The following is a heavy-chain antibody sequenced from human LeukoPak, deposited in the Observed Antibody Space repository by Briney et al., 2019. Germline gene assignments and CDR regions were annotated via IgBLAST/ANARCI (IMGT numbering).Heavy chain of an antibody. CDR2: ISSSSSYI. Sequence: GSLRLSCAASGFTFSSYSMNWVRQAPGKGLEWVSSISSSSSYIYYADSVKGRFTISRDNAKNSLYLQMNSLRAEDTAVYYCARGFRRYDSSGYSGEYYFDYWGQGTLVTVSS. CDR3: ARGFRRYDSSGYSGEYYFDY. D-gene: IGHD3-22*01. CDR1: GFTFSSYS. J-gene: IGHJ4*02. V-gene: IGHV3-21*01.